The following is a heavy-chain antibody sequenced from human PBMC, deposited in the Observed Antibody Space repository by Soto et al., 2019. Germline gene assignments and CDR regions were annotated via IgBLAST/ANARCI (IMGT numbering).Heavy chain of an antibody. Sequence: PSETLSVTCAVYCGSFSGYYWNWIRQPPGKGLEWIGEINHSGSTNYNPSLKSRVTISVDTSKNQFSLKLTSVTAADTAVYYCARDKITGLFDYWGQGTLVTVSS. D-gene: IGHD2-8*02. V-gene: IGHV4-34*01. J-gene: IGHJ4*02. CDR1: CGSFSGYY. CDR3: ARDKITGLFDY. CDR2: INHSGST.